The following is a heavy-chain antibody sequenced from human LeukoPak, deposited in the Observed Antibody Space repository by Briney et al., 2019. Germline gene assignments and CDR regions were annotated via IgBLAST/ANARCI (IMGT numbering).Heavy chain of an antibody. V-gene: IGHV3-21*01. J-gene: IGHJ6*03. CDR3: ARALWGYNLIDYYYYYMDV. CDR2: ISSSSSYI. D-gene: IGHD5-24*01. CDR1: GFTFSSYS. Sequence: GGSLRLSCAASGFTFSSYSMNWVRQAPGKGLEWVSSISSSSSYIYYADSVKGRFTISRDNAKNSLYLQMNSLRAEDSAVYYCARALWGYNLIDYYYYYMDVWGKGTTVTVSS.